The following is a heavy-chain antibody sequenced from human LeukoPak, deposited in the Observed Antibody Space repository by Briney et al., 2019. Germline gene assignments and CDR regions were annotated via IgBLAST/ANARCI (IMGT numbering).Heavy chain of an antibody. CDR3: ARVHCSGGSCYSDY. V-gene: IGHV1-2*02. D-gene: IGHD2-15*01. CDR1: GYTFTGYY. J-gene: IGHJ4*02. CDR2: INPNSGGT. Sequence: ASVKVSCKASGYTFTGYYMHWVRQAPGQGLEWMGWINPNSGGTNYAQKFQGRVTMTRDTSISIAYMELSRLRSDDTAVYYCARVHCSGGSCYSDYWGQGTLVTVSS.